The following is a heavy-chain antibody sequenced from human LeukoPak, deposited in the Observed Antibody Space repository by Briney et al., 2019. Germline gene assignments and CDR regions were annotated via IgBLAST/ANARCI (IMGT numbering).Heavy chain of an antibody. V-gene: IGHV4-34*01. J-gene: IGHJ3*02. CDR1: GGSFSGYY. Sequence: SETLSLTCAVYGGSFSGYYWSWIRQPPGKGLEWIGEMNHSGSTNYNPSLKSQVTISVDTSKNQFSLKLSSVTAADTAVYYCARHLDYYDSSGYYNPAAFDIWGQGTMVTVSS. CDR3: ARHLDYYDSSGYYNPAAFDI. CDR2: MNHSGST. D-gene: IGHD3-22*01.